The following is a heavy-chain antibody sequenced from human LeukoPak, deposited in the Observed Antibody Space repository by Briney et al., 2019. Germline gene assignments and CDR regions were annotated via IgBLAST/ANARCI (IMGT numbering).Heavy chain of an antibody. J-gene: IGHJ4*02. D-gene: IGHD3-9*01. CDR3: ARAGVGQRYFGQ. Sequence: SVKVSCWASGGTFSSYAISGVRQAPGQGLEWMGGIIPIFGTANYAQKFQGRVTITADESTSTAYMELSSLRSEDTAVYYCARAGVGQRYFGQWGQGTLVTVSS. V-gene: IGHV1-69*13. CDR1: GGTFSSYA. CDR2: IIPIFGTA.